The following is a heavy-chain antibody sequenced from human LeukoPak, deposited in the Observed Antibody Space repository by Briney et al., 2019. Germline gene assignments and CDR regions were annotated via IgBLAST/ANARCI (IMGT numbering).Heavy chain of an antibody. CDR3: ARDRRYSYGYSGPDY. CDR2: MYHSGST. D-gene: IGHD5-18*01. CDR1: GYSVAGVFY. J-gene: IGHJ4*02. V-gene: IGHV4-38-2*02. Sequence: SETLSLTCTVSGYSVAGVFYWGWIRQPPGKGLEWIGNMYHSGSTYYNPSLNSRVTISVDTSKNQFSLKVNSVTAADTAVYYCARDRRYSYGYSGPDYWGRGILVTVSS.